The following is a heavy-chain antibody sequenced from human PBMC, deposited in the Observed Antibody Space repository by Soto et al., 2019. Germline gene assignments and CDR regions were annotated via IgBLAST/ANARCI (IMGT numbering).Heavy chain of an antibody. J-gene: IGHJ4*02. CDR3: AIKYFYDSTGFN. CDR2: IHPTDSYA. D-gene: IGHD3-22*01. V-gene: IGHV5-10-1*01. Sequence: GESLKISCEGSEYTFSKNWIHWVRQMPGKGLEWMGRIHPTDSYAHYSPSFQGHVTISVDKSISTAFLQWSALEASDTAMYYCAIKYFYDSTGFNWGPGTLVTVSS. CDR1: EYTFSKNW.